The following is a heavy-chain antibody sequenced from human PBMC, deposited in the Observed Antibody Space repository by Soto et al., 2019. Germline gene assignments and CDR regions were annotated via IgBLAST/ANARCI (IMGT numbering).Heavy chain of an antibody. CDR1: GFTFSSYW. V-gene: IGHV3-7*01. CDR2: IKQDGSEK. CDR3: ARVLLWFGEYPNWFDP. D-gene: IGHD3-10*01. J-gene: IGHJ5*02. Sequence: GGALRLSCAASGFTFSSYWMSWVRQAPGKGLEWVANIKQDGSEKYYVDSVKGRFTISRDNAKNSLYLQMNSLRAEDTAVYYCARVLLWFGEYPNWFDPWGQGTLVTVSS.